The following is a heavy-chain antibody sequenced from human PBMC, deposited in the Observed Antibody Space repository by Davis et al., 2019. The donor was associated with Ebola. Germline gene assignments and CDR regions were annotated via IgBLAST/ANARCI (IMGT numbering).Heavy chain of an antibody. CDR1: GASINSGFFS. Sequence: SETLSLTCNVSGASINSGFFSWSWVRQPAGKGLEWIGHIYTNGGTNYNPSLKSRVTISVDTSKNQFSLKLSSVTAADTAVYYCARRDGADKVWYFDLWGRGTLVTVSS. D-gene: IGHD4-17*01. CDR3: ARRDGADKVWYFDL. J-gene: IGHJ2*01. V-gene: IGHV4-61*09. CDR2: IYTNGGT.